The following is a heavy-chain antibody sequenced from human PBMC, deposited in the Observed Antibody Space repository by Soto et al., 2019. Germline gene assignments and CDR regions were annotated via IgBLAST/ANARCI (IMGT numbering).Heavy chain of an antibody. J-gene: IGHJ6*02. V-gene: IGHV1-8*01. CDR2: MNTNSGNT. CDR3: ARCRNGMDV. CDR1: GDTFTNYD. Sequence: QVQLVQSGAEVKKPGASVKVSCKASGDTFTNYDINWVRQATGQGLEWMGRMNTNSGNTGYAQKFQGRVTMTTNTSITTAYMELSSLRSEDAAVYYCARCRNGMDVWSHGTTVTVSS.